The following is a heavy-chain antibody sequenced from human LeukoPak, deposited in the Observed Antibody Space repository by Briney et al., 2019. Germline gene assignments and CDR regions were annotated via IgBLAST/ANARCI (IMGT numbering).Heavy chain of an antibody. V-gene: IGHV3-23*01. CDR3: AKASSGWDFDY. D-gene: IGHD6-19*01. Sequence: PGGSLRLSCAASRFTFSSYAMSWVRQAPGKGLEWVSAISGSGGSTYYADSVKGRFTISRDNSKNALYLQMNSLKAEDTAVYYCAKASSGWDFDYWGQGTLVTVSS. CDR2: ISGSGGST. J-gene: IGHJ4*02. CDR1: RFTFSSYA.